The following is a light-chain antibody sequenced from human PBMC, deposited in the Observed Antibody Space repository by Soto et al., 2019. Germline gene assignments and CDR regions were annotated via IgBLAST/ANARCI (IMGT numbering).Light chain of an antibody. CDR3: SSYTTSVTYV. V-gene: IGLV2-14*01. Sequence: QSALTQPASVSGSPGQSITISCTGTSSDVGAYNSVSWYQQHPGKAPKLIIYDVSTRPSGISDRFSGSKSGNTASLTISGLQAEDESDYYCSSYTTSVTYVFGTGNKVTVL. CDR2: DVS. J-gene: IGLJ1*01. CDR1: SSDVGAYNS.